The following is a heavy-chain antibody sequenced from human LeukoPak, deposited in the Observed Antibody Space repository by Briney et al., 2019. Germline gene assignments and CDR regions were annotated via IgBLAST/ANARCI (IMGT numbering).Heavy chain of an antibody. Sequence: KPSETLSLTCTVSGGPTYEYHWVWIRQSPGQGLEWIGDIYASGHTDYNLSLRSRLTMSIDPAQRHFSLTVKDVTAADTAVYYCARGGRFVELNYSDPWGQGILVIVSS. CDR3: ARGGRFVELNYSDP. CDR2: IYASGHT. CDR1: GGPTYEYH. D-gene: IGHD3-3*01. V-gene: IGHV4-59*01. J-gene: IGHJ5*02.